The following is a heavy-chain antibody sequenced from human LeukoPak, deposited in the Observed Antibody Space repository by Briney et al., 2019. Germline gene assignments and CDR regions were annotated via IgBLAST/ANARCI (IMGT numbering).Heavy chain of an antibody. CDR3: ARDYYYDSSGYPQVGYGMDV. D-gene: IGHD3-22*01. Sequence: PGGSLRLSCAASGFTFSSYAMHWVRQTPGKGLEWVAVISYDGSNKYYADSVKGRFTISRDNSKNTLYLQMNSLRAEDTAVYYCARDYYYDSSGYPQVGYGMDVWGQGTTVTVSS. J-gene: IGHJ6*02. V-gene: IGHV3-30-3*01. CDR1: GFTFSSYA. CDR2: ISYDGSNK.